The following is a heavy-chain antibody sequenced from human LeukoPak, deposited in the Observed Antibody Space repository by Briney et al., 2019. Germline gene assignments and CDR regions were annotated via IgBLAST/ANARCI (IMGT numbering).Heavy chain of an antibody. D-gene: IGHD3-10*01. CDR2: INPNSGGT. CDR1: GYTFTDSY. Sequence: ASVKVSCKASGYTFTDSYMHWVRQAPGQGLEWMGWINPNSGGTNYAQKFQGRVTMTRDTSISTAYMELSRLRSDDTAVYYCARVRQYYGSGSYDLRYWGQGTLVTVSS. J-gene: IGHJ4*02. V-gene: IGHV1-2*02. CDR3: ARVRQYYGSGSYDLRY.